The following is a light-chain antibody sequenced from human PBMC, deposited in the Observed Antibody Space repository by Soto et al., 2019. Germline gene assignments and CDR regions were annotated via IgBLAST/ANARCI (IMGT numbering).Light chain of an antibody. V-gene: IGKV2-28*01. Sequence: VMTQFPLSLSVIPGEPASISCRPGASRLHTHALNYLDWYLQKPGQSPQLLIYLGSIRASGVSDRFSGSGSGTDFTLRISRVEAEDVGVYYCMQSLHIPITFGQGTRLEIK. CDR2: LGS. CDR3: MQSLHIPIT. CDR1: ASRLHTHALNY. J-gene: IGKJ5*01.